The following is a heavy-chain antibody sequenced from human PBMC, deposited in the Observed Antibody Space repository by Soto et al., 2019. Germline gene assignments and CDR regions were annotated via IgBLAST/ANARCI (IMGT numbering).Heavy chain of an antibody. V-gene: IGHV4-39*01. CDR3: ARHCKVMTTVTTDQFDGMDV. Sequence: QLQLQESGPGLVKPSETLSLTCTVSGGSISSSSYYWGWIRQPPGKGLEWIGSIYYSGSTYYNPSLKSRVTISVDTSKNQFSLKLSSVTAADTAVYYCARHCKVMTTVTTDQFDGMDVWGQGTTVTVSS. CDR1: GGSISSSSYY. D-gene: IGHD4-17*01. CDR2: IYYSGST. J-gene: IGHJ6*02.